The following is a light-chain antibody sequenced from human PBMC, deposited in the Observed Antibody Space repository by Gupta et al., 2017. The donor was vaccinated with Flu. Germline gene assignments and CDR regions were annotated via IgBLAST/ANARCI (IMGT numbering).Light chain of an antibody. CDR1: RDIDND. Sequence: EPTLTQSPAFMSATSGDEVDISCKGSRDIDNDINWYQQKPGEAPIFIIQEATTVVPGIPPRFSGSGYGTDFTLTINNMQSEDAAYYFCLQHDDLPLTFGGGTKVEIK. CDR3: LQHDDLPLT. V-gene: IGKV5-2*01. CDR2: EAT. J-gene: IGKJ4*01.